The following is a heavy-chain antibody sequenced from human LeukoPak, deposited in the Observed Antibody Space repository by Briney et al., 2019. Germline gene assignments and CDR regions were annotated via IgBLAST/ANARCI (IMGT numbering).Heavy chain of an antibody. CDR2: ISAYNGNT. D-gene: IGHD1-26*01. V-gene: IGHV1-18*01. J-gene: IGHJ4*02. Sequence: GAPVKVSCKASGYTFTSYGISWVRQAPGQGLEWMGWISAYNGNTNYAQKLQGRVTMTTDTSTSTAYMELRSLRSDDTAVYYCALSRSYASFDYWGQGTLVTVSS. CDR1: GYTFTSYG. CDR3: ALSRSYASFDY.